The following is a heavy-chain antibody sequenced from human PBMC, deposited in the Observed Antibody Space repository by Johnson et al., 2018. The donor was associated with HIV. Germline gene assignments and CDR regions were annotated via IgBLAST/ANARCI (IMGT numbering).Heavy chain of an antibody. CDR2: IYGGGSGGST. D-gene: IGHD2-15*01. J-gene: IGHJ3*02. CDR1: GFTFSSYV. Sequence: VQLVESGGGVVQPGRSLRLSCAASGFTFSSYVMHWVRQAPGKGLEWVSVIYGGGSGGSTYYVDSVKGRFTISTDNAKNSLYLQMNSLRAEDTAVYYCAREAYCSGGSCYDAFDIWGQGTMVTVSS. CDR3: AREAYCSGGSCYDAFDI. V-gene: IGHV3-NL1*01.